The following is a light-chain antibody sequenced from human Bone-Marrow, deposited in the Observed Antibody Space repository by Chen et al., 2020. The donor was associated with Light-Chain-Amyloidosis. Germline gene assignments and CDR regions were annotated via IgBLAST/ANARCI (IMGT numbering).Light chain of an antibody. Sequence: EVVLTQYPATLSLSPGERATLSCRASQSVSSYLAWYQQKPGQAPRLLIYDASNRATGIPARFSGSGAGTDFTLNISSLEPEDFALYYCHQRINWPRTFGQGTKVEIK. V-gene: IGKV3-11*01. CDR3: HQRINWPRT. CDR1: QSVSSY. J-gene: IGKJ1*01. CDR2: DAS.